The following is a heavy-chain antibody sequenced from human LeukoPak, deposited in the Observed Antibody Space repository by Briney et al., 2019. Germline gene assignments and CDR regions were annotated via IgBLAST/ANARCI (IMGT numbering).Heavy chain of an antibody. CDR2: ISGSGGST. CDR3: AKGVAAAGTATDYYYMDV. D-gene: IGHD6-13*01. V-gene: IGHV3-23*01. CDR1: GFTFSSYA. J-gene: IGHJ6*03. Sequence: GGSLRLSCAASGFTFSSYAMSWVRQAPGKGLEWVSAISGSGGSTYYADSVKGRFTISRDNSKNTLYLQMNSLRAEDTAVYYCAKGVAAAGTATDYYYMDVWGKGTTVTVSS.